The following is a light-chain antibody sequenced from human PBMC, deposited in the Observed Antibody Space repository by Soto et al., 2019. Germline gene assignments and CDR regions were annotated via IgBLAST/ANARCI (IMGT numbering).Light chain of an antibody. CDR2: GAS. Sequence: SVSPGERATLSCRASQSVSSNLAWYQQKPGQAPRLLIYGASTRATGIPARFSGSGSGTEFTLTISSLQSEDFAVYYCQQYNSWPPAWTFGQGTRVEFK. V-gene: IGKV3-15*01. CDR1: QSVSSN. CDR3: QQYNSWPPAWT. J-gene: IGKJ1*01.